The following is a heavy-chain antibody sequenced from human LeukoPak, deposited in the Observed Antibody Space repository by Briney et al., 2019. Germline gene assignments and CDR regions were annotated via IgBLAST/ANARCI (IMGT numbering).Heavy chain of an antibody. J-gene: IGHJ4*02. CDR3: ARGGDYGDLRYFDY. Sequence: SETLSLTCTVPGGSINNYYWSWIRQPPGKGLEWIGSIYYRGSTNYTPSLKSRVTFSVDTSKNQFSLKLNSVTAADTAVYYCARGGDYGDLRYFDYWGQGTLVTVSS. V-gene: IGHV4-59*01. D-gene: IGHD4-17*01. CDR1: GGSINNYY. CDR2: IYYRGST.